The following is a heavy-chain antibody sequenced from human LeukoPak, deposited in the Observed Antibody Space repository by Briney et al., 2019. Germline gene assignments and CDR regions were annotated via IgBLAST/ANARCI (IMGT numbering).Heavy chain of an antibody. CDR3: ARDRNTDFWSGYYTNYFDY. CDR2: IKQDGSEK. CDR1: GFTFSTYW. D-gene: IGHD3-3*01. V-gene: IGHV3-7*01. Sequence: GGSLRLSCAASGFTFSTYWMTWVRQAPGKGLEWVANIKQDGSEKYYVGSVEGRFTISRDNAKNSLYLQMNSLRAEDTAVYYCARDRNTDFWSGYYTNYFDYWGQGTLVTVSS. J-gene: IGHJ4*02.